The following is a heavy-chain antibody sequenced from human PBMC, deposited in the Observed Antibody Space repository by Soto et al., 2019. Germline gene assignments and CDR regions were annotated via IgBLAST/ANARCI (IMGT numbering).Heavy chain of an antibody. J-gene: IGHJ6*02. CDR1: GGSFSGNY. Sequence: PSETLSLTCTVYGGSFSGNYWSWIRQPPGKGLEWIGEINHSGSTNYNPSLKSRVTISVDTPKNQFSLKLSSVTAADTAVYYCARKEYYYYYGMDVWGQGTTVTVS. CDR3: ARKEYYYYYGMDV. CDR2: INHSGST. V-gene: IGHV4-34*01.